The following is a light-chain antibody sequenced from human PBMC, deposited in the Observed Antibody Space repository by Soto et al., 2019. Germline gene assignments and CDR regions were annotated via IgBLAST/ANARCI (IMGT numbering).Light chain of an antibody. J-gene: IGLJ2*01. V-gene: IGLV2-11*01. CDR3: CSYASTYTSV. CDR1: SSDVGGYNF. Sequence: QSVLTQPRSVSGSPGQSVTISCTGTSSDVGGYNFVSWYQQFPGKAPKLIIYDVSKRPSGVPDRFSGSKSGTPASLTISGLQAEDEADYYCCSYASTYTSVFGGGTKLTVL. CDR2: DVS.